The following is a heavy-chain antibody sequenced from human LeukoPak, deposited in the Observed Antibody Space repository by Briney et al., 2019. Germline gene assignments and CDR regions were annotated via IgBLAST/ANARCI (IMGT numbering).Heavy chain of an antibody. CDR3: ARGGIITGTTDY. D-gene: IGHD1-20*01. CDR1: GVTFSSHG. CDR2: ISSGSTSI. V-gene: IGHV3-48*01. Sequence: PGGSLRLSCAVSGVTFSSHGMNWVRQAPGKGLEWLSYISSGSTSINYADSVRGRFTISRDNAKNSLYLQMNSLRAEDTALYYCARGGIITGTTDYWGQGTLVTVSS. J-gene: IGHJ4*02.